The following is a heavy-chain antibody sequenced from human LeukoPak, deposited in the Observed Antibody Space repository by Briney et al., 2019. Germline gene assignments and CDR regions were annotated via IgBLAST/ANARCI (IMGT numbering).Heavy chain of an antibody. Sequence: PGGSLRLSCAASGFTFSSYSMNWVRQAPGKGLEWVSYISSSSSTIYYADSVKGRFTISRDNAKNSLYLQMNSLRAEDTAVYYCARRMGYGSSLYYYYGMDVWGQGTTVTVSS. CDR2: ISSSSSTI. D-gene: IGHD3-10*01. CDR1: GFTFSSYS. CDR3: ARRMGYGSSLYYYYGMDV. V-gene: IGHV3-48*04. J-gene: IGHJ6*02.